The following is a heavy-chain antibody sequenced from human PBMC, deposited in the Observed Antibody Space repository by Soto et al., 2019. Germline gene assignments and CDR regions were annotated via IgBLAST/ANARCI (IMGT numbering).Heavy chain of an antibody. CDR1: GGSISSGDYY. CDR3: ARGGSSDYYDSGDFDY. V-gene: IGHV4-30-4*01. D-gene: IGHD3-22*01. J-gene: IGHJ4*02. Sequence: LSLTCTVSGGSISSGDYYWSWIRQPPGKGLEWIGYIYYSGSTYYNPSLKSRVTISVDTSKNQFSLKLSSVTAADTAVYYCARGGSSDYYDSGDFDYWGQGTLVTVSS. CDR2: IYYSGST.